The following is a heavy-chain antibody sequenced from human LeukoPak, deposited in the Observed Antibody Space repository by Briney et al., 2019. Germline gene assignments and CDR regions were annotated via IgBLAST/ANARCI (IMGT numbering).Heavy chain of an antibody. V-gene: IGHV1-46*01. J-gene: IGHJ1*01. CDR2: ISPSGAST. D-gene: IGHD1-26*01. CDR3: AREGTGYSGSHQNFQH. CDR1: GYTFISYY. Sequence: ASVKVSCKASGYTFISYYMHWVRQAPGQGLEWMGIISPSGASTTYAPRFQGRVTMTRDTSTSTVYMELSSLRFEDTAVYYCAREGTGYSGSHQNFQHWGQGTLVTVSS.